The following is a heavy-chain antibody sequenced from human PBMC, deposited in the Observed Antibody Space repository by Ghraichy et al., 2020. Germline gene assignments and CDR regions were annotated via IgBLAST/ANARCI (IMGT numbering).Heavy chain of an antibody. V-gene: IGHV3-48*02. J-gene: IGHJ4*02. CDR3: ARDNWLDY. CDR2: ISSGDTII. Sequence: GGSLRLSCAASGFTFSTYSMMWVRQAPGKGLEWVSFISSGDTIIYYTYSVKGRFTISRDNVKNSLYLQMNSLRDEDTAVYYCARDNWLDYWGQGTLVTVSS. D-gene: IGHD1-1*01. CDR1: GFTFSTYS.